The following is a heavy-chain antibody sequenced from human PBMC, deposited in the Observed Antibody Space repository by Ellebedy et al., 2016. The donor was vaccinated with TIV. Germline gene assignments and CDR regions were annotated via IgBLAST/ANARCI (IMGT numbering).Heavy chain of an antibody. Sequence: MPSETLSLTCTVSGGSITSGSYFWGWIRQPPGKGLEWIGSLYHSGVTQYNSSLKSRVTLSVDASKNHFSLNLRSVTAADTAIYYCARVLAVATFDFWGQGTLITVSS. D-gene: IGHD5-12*01. V-gene: IGHV4-39*02. J-gene: IGHJ4*02. CDR2: LYHSGVT. CDR3: ARVLAVATFDF. CDR1: GGSITSGSYF.